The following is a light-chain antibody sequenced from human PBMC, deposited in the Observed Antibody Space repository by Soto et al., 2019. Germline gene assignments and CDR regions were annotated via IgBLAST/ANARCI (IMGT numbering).Light chain of an antibody. J-gene: IGKJ5*01. Sequence: DIQLTQSPSFLSASVGDRVTITCRASQGISSYLAWYQQEPGKAPKLLIYAASTWQSGVPSRFSGSGSGTEFTLTISCLQSEDFAVYYCQQYNNWPLITFGQGTRLEIK. CDR2: AAS. V-gene: IGKV1-9*01. CDR3: QQYNNWPLIT. CDR1: QGISSY.